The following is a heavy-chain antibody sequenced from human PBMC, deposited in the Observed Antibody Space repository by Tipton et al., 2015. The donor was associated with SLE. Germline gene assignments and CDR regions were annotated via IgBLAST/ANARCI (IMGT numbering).Heavy chain of an antibody. Sequence: TLSLTCTVSGGSISSYYWSWIRQPPGKGLEWIGYIYYSGSTNYNPSLKSRVTTSVDTSKNQFSLKLSSVTAADTAVYYCARRMITFGGVTPPYAFDIWGQGTMVTVSS. CDR2: IYYSGST. V-gene: IGHV4-59*08. CDR1: GGSISSYY. CDR3: ARRMITFGGVTPPYAFDI. J-gene: IGHJ3*02. D-gene: IGHD3-16*01.